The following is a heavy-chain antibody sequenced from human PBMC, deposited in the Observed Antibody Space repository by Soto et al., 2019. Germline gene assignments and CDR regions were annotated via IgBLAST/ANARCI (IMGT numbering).Heavy chain of an antibody. Sequence: QITLKESGPTLVKPTQTLTLTCTFSGFSLTSRTVGVGSVRQPPGKALEWLAFIYWDDDKRYGTSLRSTLTVTKDASQHQVLLTLTNMDPVDTGTYYCAHRGNYDGSWTEWFFDYWGQGILVTVSS. CDR3: AHRGNYDGSWTEWFFDY. J-gene: IGHJ4*02. D-gene: IGHD3-16*01. CDR1: GFSLTSRTVG. V-gene: IGHV2-5*05. CDR2: IYWDDDK.